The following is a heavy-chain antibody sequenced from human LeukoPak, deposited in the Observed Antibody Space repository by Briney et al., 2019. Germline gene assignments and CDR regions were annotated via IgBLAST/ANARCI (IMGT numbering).Heavy chain of an antibody. V-gene: IGHV4-34*01. J-gene: IGHJ6*03. Sequence: SETLSLTCAVYGGSFSGYYWSWIRQPPGKGLEWIGEINHSGSTNYNPSLKSRVTISVDTSKNQFSLKLSSVTAADTAVYYCARGRSTMVRGVTFYYYYMDVWGKGTTVTVS. CDR3: ARGRSTMVRGVTFYYYYMDV. D-gene: IGHD3-10*01. CDR1: GGSFSGYY. CDR2: INHSGST.